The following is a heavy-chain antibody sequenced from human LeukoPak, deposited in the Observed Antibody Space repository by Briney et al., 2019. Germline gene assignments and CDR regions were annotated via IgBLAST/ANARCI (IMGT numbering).Heavy chain of an antibody. CDR3: TREEGGTTVDY. CDR1: GGSFSGYY. CDR2: INHSGST. V-gene: IGHV4-34*01. J-gene: IGHJ4*02. Sequence: SETLSLTCAVYGGSFSGYYWSWIRQPPGKGLEWIGEINHSGSTNYNPSLKSRVTISVDTSKNQFSLKVSSVTAADAAAYYCTREEGGTTVDYWGQGTLVTVSS. D-gene: IGHD1-1*01.